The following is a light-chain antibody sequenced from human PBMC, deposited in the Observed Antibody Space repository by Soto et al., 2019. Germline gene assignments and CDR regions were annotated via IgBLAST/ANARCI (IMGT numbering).Light chain of an antibody. CDR1: SSDVGAYKY. Sequence: QSVLTQPASVSGSPGQSITISCTGTSSDVGAYKYVSWYQQHPGKAPKLIIYGVSNRPSGVSNRFSGSKSGNTAFLTISGLQPEDDADYYCSSFTGTTTLYVFGTGTNATVL. V-gene: IGLV2-14*03. CDR2: GVS. J-gene: IGLJ1*01. CDR3: SSFTGTTTLYV.